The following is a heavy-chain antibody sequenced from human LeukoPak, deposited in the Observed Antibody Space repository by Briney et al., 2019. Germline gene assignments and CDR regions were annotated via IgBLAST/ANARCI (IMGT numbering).Heavy chain of an antibody. Sequence: GSLRLSCAASGFTFNSHAMSWVRQAPGKGLEWVSAMSGSGGRTYYADSGKGRFTISRDNSKNTLYLQMNSLRAEDTAVYYCAKVGPLGYYYYYMDVWGKGTTVTISS. CDR1: GFTFNSHA. V-gene: IGHV3-23*01. D-gene: IGHD7-27*01. CDR3: AKVGPLGYYYYYMDV. J-gene: IGHJ6*03. CDR2: MSGSGGRT.